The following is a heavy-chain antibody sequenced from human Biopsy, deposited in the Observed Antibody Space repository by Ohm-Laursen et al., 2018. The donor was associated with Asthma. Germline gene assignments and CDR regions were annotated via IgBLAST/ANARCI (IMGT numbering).Heavy chain of an antibody. D-gene: IGHD1-26*01. CDR2: ISFDGSNE. CDR3: AKELFPGWELRRGPDS. V-gene: IGHV3-30*18. CDR1: GFPFSNFG. Sequence: SLRLSCAASGFPFSNFGMHWVRQAPGKGLEWVAVISFDGSNEDYADSVKGRFTISRDNSKNTLFLEMNSLRHEDTAVYYCAKELFPGWELRRGPDSWGQGTLVTVSS. J-gene: IGHJ4*02.